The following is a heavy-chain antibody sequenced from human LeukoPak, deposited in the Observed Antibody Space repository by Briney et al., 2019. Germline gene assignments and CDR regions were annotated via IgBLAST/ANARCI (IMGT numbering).Heavy chain of an antibody. CDR2: LSGSGGST. J-gene: IGHJ4*02. Sequence: GGSLRLSCAASGFTFSSYAMSWVRQAPGKGLEWVSGLSGSGGSTYYADSVKGRFTISRDNSKNTLYLQMNSLRAEDTAVYYCAKDHYYDSSGYDYWGQGTLVTVSS. D-gene: IGHD3-22*01. CDR1: GFTFSSYA. CDR3: AKDHYYDSSGYDY. V-gene: IGHV3-23*01.